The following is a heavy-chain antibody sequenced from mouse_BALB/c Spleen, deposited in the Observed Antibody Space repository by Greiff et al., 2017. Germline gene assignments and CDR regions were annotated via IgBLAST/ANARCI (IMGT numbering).Heavy chain of an antibody. CDR3: AVYGSSYAWFAY. V-gene: IGHV14-3*02. D-gene: IGHD1-1*01. CDR2: IDPANGNT. Sequence: DVQLQESGAELVKPGASVKLSCTASGFNIKDTYMHWVKQRPEQGLEWIGRIDPANGNTKYDPKFQGKATITADTSSNTAYLQLSSLTSEDTAVYYCAVYGSSYAWFAYWGQGTLVTVSA. J-gene: IGHJ3*01. CDR1: GFNIKDTY.